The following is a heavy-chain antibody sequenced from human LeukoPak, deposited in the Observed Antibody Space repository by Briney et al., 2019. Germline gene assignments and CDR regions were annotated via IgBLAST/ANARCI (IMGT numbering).Heavy chain of an antibody. Sequence: GGSLRLSCAASGFTFSSYGMHWFRQAPGKGLEWVAFTRYDGSIKYYVDSVKGRFTISRDNPKNTLYLQMNSLRAEDTAVYYCAKDQPQYCSGGSCYTGGFDYWGQGTLVTVSS. CDR2: TRYDGSIK. CDR1: GFTFSSYG. D-gene: IGHD2-15*01. J-gene: IGHJ4*02. V-gene: IGHV3-30*02. CDR3: AKDQPQYCSGGSCYTGGFDY.